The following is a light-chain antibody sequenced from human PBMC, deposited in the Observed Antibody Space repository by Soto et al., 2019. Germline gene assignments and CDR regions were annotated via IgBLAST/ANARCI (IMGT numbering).Light chain of an antibody. Sequence: QSALTQPASVSGSPGQSITISCTGTSSDVGGYNYVSWYQQHPGKAPKLMIYDVTNRPSGFSNRFSGSKSGNTASLTISGLQAEDEADYYCSSYTRSSTLYVVFGGGTKVTVL. CDR2: DVT. J-gene: IGLJ2*01. CDR3: SSYTRSSTLYVV. V-gene: IGLV2-14*01. CDR1: SSDVGGYNY.